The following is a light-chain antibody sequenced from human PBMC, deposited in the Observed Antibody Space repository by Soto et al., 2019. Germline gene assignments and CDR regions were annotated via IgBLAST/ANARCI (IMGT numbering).Light chain of an antibody. CDR3: QYLNSHPLS. CDR2: LAS. J-gene: IGKJ4*01. CDR1: RGISSY. V-gene: IGKV1-9*01. Sequence: IQLTQSPSSLSASVGDRVTITCRASRGISSYLAWYQQKPGKAPKLLIYLASTLQSGVPSRFSGSGSGTDFSLTIGSLQPEDVATYYCQYLNSHPLSFGGGTKVEIK.